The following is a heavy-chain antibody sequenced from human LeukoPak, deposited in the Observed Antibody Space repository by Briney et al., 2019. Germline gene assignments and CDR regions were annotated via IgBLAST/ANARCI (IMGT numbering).Heavy chain of an antibody. Sequence: GESLKISCKGSGYTFTSYGISWVRQAPGQGLEWMGWISAYNGNTNYAQKPQGRVTMTTDTSTSTAYMELRSLRSDDTAVYYCARDGTAAGKNYYGMDVWGQGTTVTVSS. V-gene: IGHV1-18*01. CDR2: ISAYNGNT. J-gene: IGHJ6*02. CDR3: ARDGTAAGKNYYGMDV. D-gene: IGHD6-13*01. CDR1: GYTFTSYG.